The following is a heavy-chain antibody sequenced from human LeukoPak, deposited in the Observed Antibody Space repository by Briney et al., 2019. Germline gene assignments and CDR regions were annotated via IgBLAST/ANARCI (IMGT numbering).Heavy chain of an antibody. CDR3: ARDRYRAAGYFDY. J-gene: IGHJ4*02. V-gene: IGHV4-59*11. CDR2: IYYSGST. CDR1: GGSISSHY. D-gene: IGHD6-13*01. Sequence: SETLSLTCTVSGGSISSHYWSWIRQPPGKGLEWIGYIYYSGSTNYNPSLESRVTISVDTSKNQFSLKLSSVTAADTAVYYCARDRYRAAGYFDYWGQGTLVTVSS.